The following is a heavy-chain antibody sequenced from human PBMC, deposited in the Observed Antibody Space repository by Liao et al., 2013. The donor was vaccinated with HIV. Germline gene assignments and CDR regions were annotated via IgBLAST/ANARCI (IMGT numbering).Heavy chain of an antibody. D-gene: IGHD6-19*01. Sequence: QVQLQESGPGLVKPSQTLSLTCTVSGGSISSGSYYWSWIRQPAGKGLEWIGRIYTSGSTNYNPSLKSRVTISVDTSKNQFSLKLSSVTAADTAVYYCARGIAVAGTPFDYWGQGTLVTVSS. CDR1: GGSISSGSYY. CDR2: IYTSGST. CDR3: ARGIAVAGTPFDY. J-gene: IGHJ4*02. V-gene: IGHV4-61*02.